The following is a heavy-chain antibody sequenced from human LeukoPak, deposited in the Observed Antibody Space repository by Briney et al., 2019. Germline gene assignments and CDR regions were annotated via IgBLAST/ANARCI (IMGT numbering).Heavy chain of an antibody. CDR2: INTDGSIT. CDR3: AKTLGYCSGGSCYSGVIDY. J-gene: IGHJ4*02. D-gene: IGHD2-15*01. Sequence: GGSLRLSCAASGFSFSVYWMHWVRQAPGKGPVWVSRINTDGSITDYADFVKGRFTISRDNAKNTLYLQMNSLRAEDTAVYYCAKTLGYCSGGSCYSGVIDYWGQGTLVTVSS. CDR1: GFSFSVYW. V-gene: IGHV3-74*01.